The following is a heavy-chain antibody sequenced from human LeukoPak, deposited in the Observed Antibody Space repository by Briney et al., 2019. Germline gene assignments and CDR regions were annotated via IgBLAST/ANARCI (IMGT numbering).Heavy chain of an antibody. CDR1: GFTFSDYY. Sequence: GRSLRLSCAVSGFTFSDYYMSWISQAPGRGLEWVSYISSIGSTIYYADSVKDRFTISRDNAKNSLYLQMNSLRAEDTAVYYCASSTTGTTGDAFYIWGQGKMGTVSS. J-gene: IGHJ3*02. CDR3: ASSTTGTTGDAFYI. D-gene: IGHD1-1*01. V-gene: IGHV3-11*01. CDR2: ISSIGSTI.